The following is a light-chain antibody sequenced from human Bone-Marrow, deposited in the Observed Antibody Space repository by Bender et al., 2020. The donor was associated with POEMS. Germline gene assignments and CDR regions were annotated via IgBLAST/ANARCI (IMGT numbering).Light chain of an antibody. Sequence: NFMLTQPHSVSESPGKTVTISCTRSSGSIASNYVQWYHQRPGSSPSIVIYENNQRPTGVPDRLSGSIDSSSNSASLTISGLKTEDEADYYCQSYDTSNLWVFGGGTKLTVL. J-gene: IGLJ3*02. CDR1: SGSIASNY. CDR3: QSYDTSNLWV. CDR2: ENN. V-gene: IGLV6-57*01.